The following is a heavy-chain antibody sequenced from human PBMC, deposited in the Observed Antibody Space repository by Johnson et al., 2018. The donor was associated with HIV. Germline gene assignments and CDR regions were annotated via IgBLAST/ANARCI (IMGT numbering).Heavy chain of an antibody. V-gene: IGHV3-11*04. CDR3: ARESSPWGGDYAGYGLDI. CDR1: EFTFKDYY. D-gene: IGHD4-17*01. CDR2: ISSSGTTK. J-gene: IGHJ3*02. Sequence: VQLVESGGGSVKPGGSLRLSCAASEFTFKDYYMNWIRQAPGKGLEWVSHISSSGTTKYYSDSVKGRFTISRDNAKKSLYLEMRDLRVDDTATYYCARESSPWGGDYAGYGLDIGGQGTRVAVSS.